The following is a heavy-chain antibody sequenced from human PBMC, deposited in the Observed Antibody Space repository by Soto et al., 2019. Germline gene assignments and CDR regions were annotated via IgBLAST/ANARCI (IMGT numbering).Heavy chain of an antibody. D-gene: IGHD2-2*01. J-gene: IGHJ4*02. CDR1: GFTFSSYW. V-gene: IGHV3-74*03. CDR3: ARLETGRATDCYAVFDS. Sequence: EVQLVESGGGLVQPGESLRLSCAASGFTFSSYWMHWVRQVPGKGLVWVSRINSDGSATTYADSVKGRFTISRDNAKNTLYMQFNSLSAEDTAVYDGARLETGRATDCYAVFDSWGQGTLVTVSS. CDR2: INSDGSAT.